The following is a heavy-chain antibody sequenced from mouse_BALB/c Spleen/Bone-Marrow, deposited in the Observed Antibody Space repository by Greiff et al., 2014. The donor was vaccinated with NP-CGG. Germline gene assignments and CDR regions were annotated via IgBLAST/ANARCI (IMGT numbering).Heavy chain of an antibody. CDR3: ARITTATGAMDY. J-gene: IGHJ4*01. D-gene: IGHD1-2*01. CDR1: GFSLTTYG. Sequence: VQLQQSGPGLVAPSQSLSITCTVSGFSLTTYGVHWVRQPPGKGLEWLGVIWPDGSTNYNSALMSRLSIRKDNSKSQVFLKMNSPQTDDTAMYYCARITTATGAMDYWGQGTSVTVSS. CDR2: IWPDGST. V-gene: IGHV2-9*02.